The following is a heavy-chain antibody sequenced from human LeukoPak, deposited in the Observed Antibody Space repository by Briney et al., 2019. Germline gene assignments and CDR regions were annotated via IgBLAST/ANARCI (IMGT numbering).Heavy chain of an antibody. CDR2: IYYSGST. CDR1: GGSISSSSYY. J-gene: IGHJ4*02. D-gene: IGHD3-9*01. Sequence: PSETLSLTCTVSGGSISSSSYYWGWIRQPPGKGLEWIGSIYYSGSTNYNPSLKSRVTISVDASKNQFSLKLSSVTAADTAVYYCVRHARYFDWFSIWGQGTLVTVSS. V-gene: IGHV4-39*01. CDR3: VRHARYFDWFSI.